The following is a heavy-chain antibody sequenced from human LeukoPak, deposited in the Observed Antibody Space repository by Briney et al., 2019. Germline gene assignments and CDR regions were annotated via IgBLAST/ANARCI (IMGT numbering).Heavy chain of an antibody. Sequence: PRGSQRLSCAASGFTFSSYEMNWVRQAPGKGLEWVSYISSSGSTIYYADSVKGRFTISRDNAKNSLYLQMNSLRAEDTAVYYCASARGPYGDYAGGYFDYWGQGTLVTVSS. CDR3: ASARGPYGDYAGGYFDY. J-gene: IGHJ4*02. CDR1: GFTFSSYE. V-gene: IGHV3-48*03. CDR2: ISSSGSTI. D-gene: IGHD4-17*01.